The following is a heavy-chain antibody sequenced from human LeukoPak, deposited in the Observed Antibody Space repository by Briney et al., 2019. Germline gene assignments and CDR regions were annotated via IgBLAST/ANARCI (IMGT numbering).Heavy chain of an antibody. CDR1: GFTFSSYG. Sequence: GGSLRLSCAASGFTFSSYGMHWVRQAPGKGLEWVAVIWYDGSNKYYAGSVKGRFTISRDNSKNTLYLQMNSLRAEDTAVYYCARDQDFGVVIDYWGQGTLVTVSS. J-gene: IGHJ4*02. D-gene: IGHD3-3*01. CDR3: ARDQDFGVVIDY. V-gene: IGHV3-33*01. CDR2: IWYDGSNK.